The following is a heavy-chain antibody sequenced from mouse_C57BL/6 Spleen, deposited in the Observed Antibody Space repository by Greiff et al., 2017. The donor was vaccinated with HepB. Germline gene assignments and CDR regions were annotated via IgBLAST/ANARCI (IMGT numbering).Heavy chain of an antibody. CDR2: IHPNSGST. V-gene: IGHV1-64*01. J-gene: IGHJ2*01. Sequence: QVQLQQSGAELVKPGASVKLSCKASGYTFTSYWMHWVKQRPGQGLEWIGMIHPNSGSTNYNEKFKSKATLTVDKSSSTAYMQLSSLTSEDSAVYYCARTPYSSGFSFDYWGQGTTLTVSS. CDR3: ARTPYSSGFSFDY. CDR1: GYTFTSYW. D-gene: IGHD3-2*02.